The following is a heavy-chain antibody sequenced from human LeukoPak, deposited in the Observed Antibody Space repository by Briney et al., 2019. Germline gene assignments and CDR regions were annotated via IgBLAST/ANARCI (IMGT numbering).Heavy chain of an antibody. D-gene: IGHD4-17*01. CDR1: GFTFSSYS. CDR2: ISSSSSYI. Sequence: PGGSLRLSCAASGFTFSSYSMNWVRQAPGEGLEWVSSISSSSSYIYYADSVKGRFTISRDNAKNSLYLQMNSLRAEDTAVYYCARDDYGDYTRFDYWGQGTLVTVSS. CDR3: ARDDYGDYTRFDY. V-gene: IGHV3-21*01. J-gene: IGHJ4*02.